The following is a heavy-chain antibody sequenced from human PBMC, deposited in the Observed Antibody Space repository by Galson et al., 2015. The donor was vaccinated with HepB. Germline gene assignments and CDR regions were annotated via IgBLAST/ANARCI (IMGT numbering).Heavy chain of an antibody. CDR1: GYNFSGYW. CDR3: AKFPTVTPLVVMDV. J-gene: IGHJ6*02. CDR2: IFPGDSHT. V-gene: IGHV5-51*03. Sequence: QSGAEVKKPGESLKISCKGSGYNFSGYWIGWVRQMPGKGLEWMGTIFPGDSHTRYSPSFQGRFTISRDNSKNTLYLQMNSLRAEDTAVYYCAKFPTVTPLVVMDVWGQGTTVTVSS. D-gene: IGHD4-17*01.